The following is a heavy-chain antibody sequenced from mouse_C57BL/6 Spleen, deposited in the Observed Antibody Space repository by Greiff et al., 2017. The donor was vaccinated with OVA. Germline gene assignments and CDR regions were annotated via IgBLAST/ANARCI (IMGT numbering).Heavy chain of an antibody. J-gene: IGHJ2*01. CDR2: ISSGGSYT. V-gene: IGHV5-6*01. CDR1: GFTFSSYG. CDR3: ARDYGSSQYYFDY. D-gene: IGHD1-1*01. Sequence: EVHLVESGGDLVKPGGSLKLSCAASGFTFSSYGMSWVRQTPDKRLEWVATISSGGSYTYYPDSVKGRFTISRDNAKNTLYLQMSSLKSEDTAMYYCARDYGSSQYYFDYWGQGTTLTVSS.